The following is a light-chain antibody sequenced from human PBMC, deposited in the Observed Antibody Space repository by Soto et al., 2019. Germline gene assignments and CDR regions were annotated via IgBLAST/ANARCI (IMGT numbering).Light chain of an antibody. CDR2: DVS. CDR3: SSYTSSSTLGGV. CDR1: SSDVGGYNY. J-gene: IGLJ1*01. V-gene: IGLV2-14*01. Sequence: QSALTQPASVSGSPGQSITISCTGTSSDVGGYNYVSWYQQHPGKAPKLMIYDVSNRPSGVSNRFSGSKSGNTASLTISGVQAEDEADYYCSSYTSSSTLGGVFGTGTKVTVL.